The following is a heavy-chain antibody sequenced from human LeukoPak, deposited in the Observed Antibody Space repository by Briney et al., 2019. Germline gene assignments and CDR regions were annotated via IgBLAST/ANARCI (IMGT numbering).Heavy chain of an antibody. CDR2: INHSGST. CDR1: DESFSFYY. V-gene: IGHV4-34*01. J-gene: IGHJ6*02. CDR3: ARELPIAARGAGLDV. D-gene: IGHD6-6*01. Sequence: SETLSLTCAVYDESFSFYYWSWTRKPPGKGLEWIGEINHSGSTNYNPSLKSRVTISVDTSKNQFSLRLSSVTSADTAVYYCARELPIAARGAGLDVWGQGTTVSVSS.